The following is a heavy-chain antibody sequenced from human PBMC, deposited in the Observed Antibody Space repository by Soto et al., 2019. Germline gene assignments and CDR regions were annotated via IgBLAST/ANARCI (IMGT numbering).Heavy chain of an antibody. V-gene: IGHV1-69*01. CDR3: ARDSGAKLSSS. Sequence: QVQLVQSGPEVKKPGSSVKVSCKASGGTFSSYRINWVRQAPGQGLEWVGGIVPIYRTADYAQKFQGRVTITAAESARTAYMELRSLKSQDTAVYYCARDSGAKLSSSWGQGTLVTVSS. CDR2: IVPIYRTA. CDR1: GGTFSSYR. J-gene: IGHJ4*02. D-gene: IGHD6-13*01.